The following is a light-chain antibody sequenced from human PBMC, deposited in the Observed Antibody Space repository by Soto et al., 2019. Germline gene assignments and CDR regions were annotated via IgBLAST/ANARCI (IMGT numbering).Light chain of an antibody. CDR2: GAY. CDR3: QHYCSSPPFT. V-gene: IGKV3-20*01. J-gene: IGKJ4*01. Sequence: EFVLTQSPGTLSLSPGERATLSCRASQSISSSFLAWYQQKPGQAPRLLIYGAYSRGTGIPDRFSGSGSGTDFTLNIRRLEPEDFAVYYCQHYCSSPPFTFCGGTKVDIK. CDR1: QSISSSF.